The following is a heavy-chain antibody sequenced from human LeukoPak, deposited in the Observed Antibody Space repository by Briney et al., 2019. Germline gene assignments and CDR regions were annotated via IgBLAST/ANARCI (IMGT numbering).Heavy chain of an antibody. D-gene: IGHD3-22*01. CDR2: INHSGST. V-gene: IGHV4-34*01. CDR1: GGSFSGYY. J-gene: IGHJ6*03. CDR3: ARHSGSSGYYYLYYYYYMDV. Sequence: SETLSLTCAVYGGSFSGYYWSWIRQPPGKGREWIGEINHSGSTNYNPSLKSRVTISVDTSKNQFSLKLSSVTAADTAVYYCARHSGSSGYYYLYYYYYMDVWGKGTTVTISS.